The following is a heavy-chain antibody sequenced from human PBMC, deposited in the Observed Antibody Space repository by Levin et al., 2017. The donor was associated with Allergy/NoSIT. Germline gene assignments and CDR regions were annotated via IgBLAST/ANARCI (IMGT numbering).Heavy chain of an antibody. V-gene: IGHV3-23*01. D-gene: IGHD2-21*01. CDR1: GFTFSNYA. CDR3: AKDAGGGDGAIGY. CDR2: ITNTGGST. J-gene: IGHJ4*02. Sequence: GGSLRLSCVASGFTFSNYAMNWVRQAPGKGLEWVSLITNTGGSTYYADSVKGRFTISRDNSKNTLYLQMNSLRAEDTAVYYCAKDAGGGDGAIGYWGQGNLVTVSS.